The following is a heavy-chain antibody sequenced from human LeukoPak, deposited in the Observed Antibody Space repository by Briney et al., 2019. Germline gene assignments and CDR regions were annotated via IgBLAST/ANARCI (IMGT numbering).Heavy chain of an antibody. J-gene: IGHJ6*03. V-gene: IGHV3-73*01. CDR1: GFTFSGSS. D-gene: IGHD2-2*02. CDR2: IRGKPDNYAT. Sequence: GGSLRLSCAASGFTFSGSSMHWVRQASGKGLEWVGRIRGKPDNYATTYAASVRGRFIISRDDSENTAYLHMNSLKTEDTAVYYCSHSCNSRNCYTAYHKDVWGKGTTVTVSS. CDR3: SHSCNSRNCYTAYHKDV.